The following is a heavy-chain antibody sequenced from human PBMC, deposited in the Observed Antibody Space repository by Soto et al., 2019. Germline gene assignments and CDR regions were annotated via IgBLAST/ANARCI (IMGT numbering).Heavy chain of an antibody. CDR1: QYTFSNYY. D-gene: IGHD6-19*01. J-gene: IGHJ4*02. Sequence: QVQLVQCGAEVTRPGASVKVSCKASQYTFSNYYLHWVRQAPGQRPEWMGWINNGGGTIYAQEFQGRLTMTRDTSITTAYMELSRLSSDDTAFYYCATSSDWSPLLDYWGQGTLVTVSS. CDR3: ATSSDWSPLLDY. V-gene: IGHV1-2*02. CDR2: INNGGGT.